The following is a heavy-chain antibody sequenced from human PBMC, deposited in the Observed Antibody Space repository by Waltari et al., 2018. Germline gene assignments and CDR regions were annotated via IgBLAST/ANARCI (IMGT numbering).Heavy chain of an antibody. D-gene: IGHD2-2*01. CDR1: GFNFDDYE. J-gene: IGHJ6*02. CDR3: AREYAHYGMDV. V-gene: IGHV3-48*03. CDR2: ISDSGNTV. Sequence: EVQLVESGGDWGQPGGSLRLSCVASGFNFDDYEMNWVRQAPGKGLEWVSHISDSGNTVYYADSVSGRFTMYRDNAKNAVHLQMSSLRVEDTAVYFCAREYAHYGMDVWGQGTTVTVTS.